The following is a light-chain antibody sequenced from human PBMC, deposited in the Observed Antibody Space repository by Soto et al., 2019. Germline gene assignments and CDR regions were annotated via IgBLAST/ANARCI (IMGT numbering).Light chain of an antibody. J-gene: IGKJ3*01. CDR2: KAS. Sequence: DIQMTQSPSTLSASVGDRVTITCRASQSISSWLAWYQQKPGKAPKLLIYKASSLESGVPSRFSGSGSGTEFTLTIRSLQPDDFATYYCKQYFTFGPGTKVDIK. V-gene: IGKV1-5*03. CDR1: QSISSW. CDR3: KQYFT.